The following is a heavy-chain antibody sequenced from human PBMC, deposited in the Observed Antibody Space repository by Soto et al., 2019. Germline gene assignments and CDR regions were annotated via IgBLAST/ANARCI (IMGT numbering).Heavy chain of an antibody. CDR3: ARREVVVAANYNWFDP. CDR1: GGSFSGYY. CDR2: INHSGST. Sequence: SETLSLTCAVYGGSFSGYYWSWIRQPPGKGLEWIGEINHSGSTNYNPSLKSRVTISVDTSKNQSSLKLSSVNAADTAVYYCARREVVVAANYNWFDPWGQGTLVTVSS. V-gene: IGHV4-34*01. J-gene: IGHJ5*02. D-gene: IGHD2-15*01.